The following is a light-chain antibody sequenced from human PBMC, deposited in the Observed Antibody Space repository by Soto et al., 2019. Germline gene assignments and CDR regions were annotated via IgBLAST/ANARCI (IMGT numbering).Light chain of an antibody. Sequence: AIRMTQSPSSLSASTGDRVTITCRASQGISSYLAWYQQKPGKAPKLLIYAASNLQSGVPSRFSGSGSGTDFTLTISCLQSEDFATYYGQQYYSYPLTFGGGTKVEIK. V-gene: IGKV1-8*01. CDR2: AAS. CDR1: QGISSY. CDR3: QQYYSYPLT. J-gene: IGKJ4*01.